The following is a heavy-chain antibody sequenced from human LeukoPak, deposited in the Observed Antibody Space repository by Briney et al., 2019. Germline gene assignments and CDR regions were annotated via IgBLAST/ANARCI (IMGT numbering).Heavy chain of an antibody. Sequence: KPSETLSLTCAVYGXSFSGYSWSWIRQPPGKGLEWIGEINHSESTNYNPSLKSRVTISVDTSKNQFSLKLSSVTAADTAVYYCARAPSHYGVDVWGQGTTVTVSS. J-gene: IGHJ6*02. CDR2: INHSEST. CDR3: ARAPSHYGVDV. CDR1: GXSFSGYS. V-gene: IGHV4-34*01.